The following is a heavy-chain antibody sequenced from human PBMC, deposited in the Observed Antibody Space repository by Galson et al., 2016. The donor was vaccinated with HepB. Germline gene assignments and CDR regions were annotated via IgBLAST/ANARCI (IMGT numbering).Heavy chain of an antibody. CDR3: ARDSSGWPFDY. J-gene: IGHJ4*02. Sequence: ETLSLTCDVSDDSINNYYWGWIRQPPGKGLEWIGHIYYSGSTTYVPSLKSRLTISVDTSKNQFSLQLNSVTPEDTAVYYCARDSSGWPFDYWGQGTLVTVSS. D-gene: IGHD6-19*01. CDR2: IYYSGST. V-gene: IGHV4-59*12. CDR1: DDSINNYY.